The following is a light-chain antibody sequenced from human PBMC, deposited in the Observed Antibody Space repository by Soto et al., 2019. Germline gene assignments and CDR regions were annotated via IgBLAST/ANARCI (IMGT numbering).Light chain of an antibody. J-gene: IGLJ2*01. V-gene: IGLV1-51*01. CDR1: SSNIGNNY. CDR3: GMWDSSLSDARVV. CDR2: DNS. Sequence: QSVLTQPPSVSAAPGQKVTISCSGSSSNIGNNYVSWYQQLPGTAPKLLIYDNSKRPSGIPDRFSGSKSGTSATLGITGLQTGDEADYYCGMWDSSLSDARVVFGGGTKLTVL.